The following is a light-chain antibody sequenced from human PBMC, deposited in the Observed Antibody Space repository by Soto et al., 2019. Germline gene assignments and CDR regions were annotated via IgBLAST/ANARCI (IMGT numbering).Light chain of an antibody. J-gene: IGKJ1*01. Sequence: DIQMTQSPSSLSASVGDRVTITCRASQSISSYLNWYQQKPGKAPKLLIYAASSLQSGVPARVSGSASGTEFTLTISSLQSEDFAVYSCQQYHTWPPTFAQGTKVDIK. CDR3: QQYHTWPPT. V-gene: IGKV1-39*01. CDR1: QSISSY. CDR2: AAS.